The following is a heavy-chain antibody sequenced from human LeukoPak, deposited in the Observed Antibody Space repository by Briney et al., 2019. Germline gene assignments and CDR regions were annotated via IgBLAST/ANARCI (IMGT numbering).Heavy chain of an antibody. V-gene: IGHV1-46*01. CDR3: ARDQEGFDY. Sequence: ASVKVSCKASGYIFINNYIQWVRQAPGQGLELVGMIYPRDGSTSYAQNFQGRVTVTRDTSTSTVHMELSGLTSEDTAVYYCARDQEGFDYWGQGTLVTVSS. CDR1: GYIFINNY. J-gene: IGHJ4*02. CDR2: IYPRDGST.